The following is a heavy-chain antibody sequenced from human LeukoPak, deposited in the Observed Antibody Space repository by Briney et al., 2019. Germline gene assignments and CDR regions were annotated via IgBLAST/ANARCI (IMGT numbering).Heavy chain of an antibody. Sequence: PSETLSLTCAVYGGSFSGYYWSWIRQPPGKGLEWIGEINHSGSTNYNPSLKSRVTISVDTSKNQFSLKLSSVTAADTAVYYCARGAAVRAVAATNPYYFDYWGQGTLVTVSS. CDR1: GGSFSGYY. V-gene: IGHV4-34*01. J-gene: IGHJ4*02. CDR2: INHSGST. D-gene: IGHD6-19*01. CDR3: ARGAAVRAVAATNPYYFDY.